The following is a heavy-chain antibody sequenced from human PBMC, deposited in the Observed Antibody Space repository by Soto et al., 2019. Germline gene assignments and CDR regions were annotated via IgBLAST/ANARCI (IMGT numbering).Heavy chain of an antibody. V-gene: IGHV1-46*01. Sequence: ASVKVSCKASGYTFTSYYMHWARQAPGQGLEWMGIINPSGGSTSYAQKFQGRVTMTRDTSTSTVYMELSSLRSEDTAVYYCAREEAEYDSSGYYYNRFDYWGQGTLVTVSS. CDR3: AREEAEYDSSGYYYNRFDY. J-gene: IGHJ4*02. CDR1: GYTFTSYY. CDR2: INPSGGST. D-gene: IGHD3-22*01.